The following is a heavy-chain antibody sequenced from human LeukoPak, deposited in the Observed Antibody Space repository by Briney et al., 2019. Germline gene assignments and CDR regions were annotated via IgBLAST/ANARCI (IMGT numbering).Heavy chain of an antibody. CDR3: AKLGRYQLPLDDY. Sequence: GGSLRLSCAASGFTFSTYTMYWVRQAPGKGLEWVSDISGSGDSPYYADSVKGRFTISRDNSRNTLYLQMSSPRADDTAVYYCAKLGRYQLPLDDYWGQGTLVTVSS. D-gene: IGHD2-2*01. CDR1: GFTFSTYT. CDR2: ISGSGDSP. V-gene: IGHV3-23*01. J-gene: IGHJ4*02.